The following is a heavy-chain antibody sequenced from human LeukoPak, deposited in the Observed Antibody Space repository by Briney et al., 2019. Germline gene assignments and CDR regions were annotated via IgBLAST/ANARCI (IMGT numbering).Heavy chain of an antibody. CDR2: MNPNSGNT. J-gene: IGHJ6*02. Sequence: ASVKVSCKASGGTFTSYDINWVRQATGQGLEWMGWMNPNSGNTGYAQKFQGRVTMTRNTSISTAYMELSSLRSEDTAVYYCARGRYDFWSGYSIYYYYYGMDVWGQGTTVTVSS. V-gene: IGHV1-8*01. CDR1: GGTFTSYD. D-gene: IGHD3-3*01. CDR3: ARGRYDFWSGYSIYYYYYGMDV.